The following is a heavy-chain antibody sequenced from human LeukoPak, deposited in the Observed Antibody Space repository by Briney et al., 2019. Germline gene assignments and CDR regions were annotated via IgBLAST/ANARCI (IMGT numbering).Heavy chain of an antibody. D-gene: IGHD3-10*01. Sequence: GGSLRLSCAASGFTFSSYWMHWVRQAPGKGLVWVSRINSDGSSTSYADSVKGRFTISRDNAKNTLYLQMNSLRAEDTAVYYCARGGFNMVRGVIIPSNSYYYYMDIWGKGTTVTVSS. CDR2: INSDGSST. CDR1: GFTFSSYW. CDR3: ARGGFNMVRGVIIPSNSYYYYMDI. V-gene: IGHV3-74*01. J-gene: IGHJ6*03.